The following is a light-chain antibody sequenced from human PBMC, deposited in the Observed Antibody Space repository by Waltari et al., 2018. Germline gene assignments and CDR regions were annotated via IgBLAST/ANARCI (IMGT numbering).Light chain of an antibody. Sequence: QSALTQPASVSGSPGQSITISCTGTSSDVGAYNYVPWYQQHPSKAPNLIIFDVSNRPSGVSNRFSGSKAGNTASLTISGLQAEDEADYYCSSYISSSTLELFGGGTSLTVL. V-gene: IGLV2-14*03. J-gene: IGLJ2*01. CDR3: SSYISSSTLEL. CDR2: DVS. CDR1: SSDVGAYNY.